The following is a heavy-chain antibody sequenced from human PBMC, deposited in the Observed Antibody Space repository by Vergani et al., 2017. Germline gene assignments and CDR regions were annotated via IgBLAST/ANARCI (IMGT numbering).Heavy chain of an antibody. D-gene: IGHD3-22*01. CDR3: ARLYDSSGYYPSGDAFDI. CDR1: GYSFTSYW. V-gene: IGHV5-51*01. J-gene: IGHJ3*02. CDR2: IYPGDSDT. Sequence: VQLVQSGAEVKKPGESLKISCKGSGYSFTSYWIGWVRQMPGKGLEWMGIIYPGDSDTRYSPSFQGQVTISADKSISTAYLQWSSLKASDTAMYYCARLYDSSGYYPSGDAFDIWGQGTMVTVSS.